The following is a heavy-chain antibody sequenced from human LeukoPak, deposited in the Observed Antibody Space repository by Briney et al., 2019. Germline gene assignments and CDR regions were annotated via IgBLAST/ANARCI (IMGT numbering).Heavy chain of an antibody. CDR3: ARVCSPLLWFGELSP. V-gene: IGHV1-69*13. Sequence: GASVKVSCKASGGTFSSYAISWVRQAPGQGLEWMGEIIPIFGTANYAQKFQGRVTITADESTSTAYMELSSLRSEDTAVCYCARVCSPLLWFGELSPWGQGTLVTVSS. CDR1: GGTFSSYA. CDR2: IIPIFGTA. D-gene: IGHD3-10*01. J-gene: IGHJ5*02.